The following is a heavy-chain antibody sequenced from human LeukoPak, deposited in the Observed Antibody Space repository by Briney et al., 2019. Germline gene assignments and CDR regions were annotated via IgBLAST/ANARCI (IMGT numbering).Heavy chain of an antibody. Sequence: GRSLRLSCAASGFTFSSYDMHWVRQAPGKGLEWVAVISYDGSNKYYADSVKGRFAISRDNSKNTVYLQMNSLRVEDTAVYYCARANTPFADYWGQGNPGHRLL. CDR1: GFTFSSYD. CDR2: ISYDGSNK. V-gene: IGHV3-30*09. D-gene: IGHD2-2*02. J-gene: IGHJ4*02. CDR3: ARANTPFADY.